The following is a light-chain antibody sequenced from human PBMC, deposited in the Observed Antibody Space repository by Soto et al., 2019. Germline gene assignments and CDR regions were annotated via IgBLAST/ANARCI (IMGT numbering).Light chain of an antibody. J-gene: IGKJ1*01. CDR1: QSISSW. V-gene: IGKV1-5*01. CDR2: DAS. CDR3: QQYNSYSRT. Sequence: DIQMTQSPSTLSASVGDGVTITCRASQSISSWLAWYQQKPGKAPKLLIYDASSLESGVPSRFSGSGSGTEFTLTISSLQPDDFATYYCQQYNSYSRTFGLGTKVEIK.